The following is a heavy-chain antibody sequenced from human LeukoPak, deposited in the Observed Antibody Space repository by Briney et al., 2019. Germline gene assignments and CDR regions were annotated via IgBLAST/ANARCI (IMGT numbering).Heavy chain of an antibody. J-gene: IGHJ5*02. CDR2: IYYSGST. CDR3: VRQNLNVWFDP. CDR1: GGSINSYY. V-gene: IGHV4-59*08. Sequence: SETLSLTCTVSGGSINSYYWSWIRQPPGKGLEWIGYIYYSGSTDYNPSLKSRVTISDDTSKNQFSLKLSSVTAADTAVYYCVRQNLNVWFDPWGQGTLVTVSS.